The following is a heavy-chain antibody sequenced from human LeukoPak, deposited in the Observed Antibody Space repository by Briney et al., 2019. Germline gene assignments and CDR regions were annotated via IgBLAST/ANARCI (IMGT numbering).Heavy chain of an antibody. J-gene: IGHJ4*02. Sequence: PSETLSLTCTVSGVSINTYYASWIRQAPGKGLEFIGFIYYGGNTNYNPSLKSRATISVDTSNNQFSLRLTSVTAADTAMYYCAAGPWELDFWGQGTLVTVSS. CDR2: IYYGGNT. CDR3: AAGPWELDF. D-gene: IGHD1-26*01. V-gene: IGHV4-59*08. CDR1: GVSINTYY.